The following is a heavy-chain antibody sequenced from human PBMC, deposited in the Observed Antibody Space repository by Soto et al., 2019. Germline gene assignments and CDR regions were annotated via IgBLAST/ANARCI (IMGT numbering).Heavy chain of an antibody. Sequence: QVQLVQSGAEVKKPGASVKVSCKASGYTFTSYDMHWVRQAPGQRLEWMGWINAGNGNTKYSQKFQGRVTITRDTSASTAYMELSSLRSEDTAVYYCARAADYDTFDPWGQGTLVTVSS. V-gene: IGHV1-3*01. CDR3: ARAADYDTFDP. CDR1: GYTFTSYD. CDR2: INAGNGNT. D-gene: IGHD3-9*01. J-gene: IGHJ5*02.